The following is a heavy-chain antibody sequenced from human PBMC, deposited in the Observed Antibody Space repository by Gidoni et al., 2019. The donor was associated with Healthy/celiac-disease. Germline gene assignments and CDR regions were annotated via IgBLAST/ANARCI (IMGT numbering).Heavy chain of an antibody. Sequence: QVQLVQSGAEVKKPGASVKVSCKASGYTFTSYAMHWVRQAPGQRLEWMGWINAGNGNTKYSQKFQGRVTITRDTSASTAYMELSSLRSEDTAVYYCARDRDDPRGHYFDYWGQGTLVTVSS. CDR3: ARDRDDPRGHYFDY. CDR2: INAGNGNT. D-gene: IGHD3-10*01. V-gene: IGHV1-3*01. CDR1: GYTFTSYA. J-gene: IGHJ4*02.